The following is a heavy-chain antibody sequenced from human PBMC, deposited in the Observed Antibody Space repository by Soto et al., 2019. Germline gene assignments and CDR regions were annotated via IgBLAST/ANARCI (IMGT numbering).Heavy chain of an antibody. V-gene: IGHV3-15*07. J-gene: IGHJ6*02. Sequence: EAQLVESGGGLVKPGGSLRLSCAASGFTIRNAWMNWVRQAPGKGLEWVGRIKTNGEGGTTDYAAPVKGRFVISRDDSKNTLYLQMNSLRPDDTAVYYCNSGSVEGVWGHGTTVTVS. CDR3: NSGSVEGV. D-gene: IGHD2-15*01. CDR1: GFTIRNAW. CDR2: IKTNGEGGTT.